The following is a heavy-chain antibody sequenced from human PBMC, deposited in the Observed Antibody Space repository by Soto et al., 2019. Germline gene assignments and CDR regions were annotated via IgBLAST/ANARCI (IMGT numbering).Heavy chain of an antibody. CDR1: GFTFSSYA. D-gene: IGHD3-10*01. Sequence: GGSLRLSCAASGFTFSSYAMSWVRQAPGKGLEWVSAISGSGGSTYYADSVKGRFTISRDNSKNTLYLQMNSLRAEDTAVYCCAKGEDGYYGSGSYYFDYWGQGTLVTVSS. CDR3: AKGEDGYYGSGSYYFDY. V-gene: IGHV3-23*01. CDR2: ISGSGGST. J-gene: IGHJ4*02.